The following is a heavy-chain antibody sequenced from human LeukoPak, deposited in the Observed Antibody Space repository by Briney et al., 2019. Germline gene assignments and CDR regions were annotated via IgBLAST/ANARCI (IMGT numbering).Heavy chain of an antibody. V-gene: IGHV3-7*01. J-gene: IGHJ4*02. CDR2: IKQDGSER. D-gene: IGHD1-7*01. Sequence: GGPLRLSCAASGITFSNYWMTWVRQAPGKGPEWVANIKQDGSERNYVDSVKGRFTIARDNTKNSLYLQMTSLRGEDTAVYYCASRAGKPGNTPWCFDYWGQGALVTVSS. CDR3: ASRAGKPGNTPWCFDY. CDR1: GITFSNYW.